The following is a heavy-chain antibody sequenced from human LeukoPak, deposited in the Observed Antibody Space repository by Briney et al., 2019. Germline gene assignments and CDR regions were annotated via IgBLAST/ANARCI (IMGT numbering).Heavy chain of an antibody. CDR2: IYYSGST. CDR1: GGSISSYY. Sequence: SETLSLTCTVSGGSISSYYWSWIRQPPGKGLEWIGYIYYSGSTNYNPSLKSRVTISVDTSKNQFSLKLSSVTAADTAVYYCATGTPGYYDFWSGRRQYYYYYMDVWGKGTTVTVSS. J-gene: IGHJ6*03. CDR3: ATGTPGYYDFWSGRRQYYYYYMDV. D-gene: IGHD3-3*01. V-gene: IGHV4-59*01.